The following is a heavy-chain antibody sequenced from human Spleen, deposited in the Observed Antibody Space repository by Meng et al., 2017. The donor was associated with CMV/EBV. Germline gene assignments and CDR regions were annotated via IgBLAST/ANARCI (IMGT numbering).Heavy chain of an antibody. CDR3: ARADEFCGSYYCDKVAFDM. J-gene: IGHJ3*02. CDR2: ISDSRKI. CDR1: GDSIGRRY. Sequence: LSCTVSGDSIGRRYWGWIRQPPGKGLEWIGDISDSRKINYNASLKSRVTISVDTSRNQFSLKLDSVTAADTAVYFCARADEFCGSYYCDKVAFDMWGQGTVVTVSS. V-gene: IGHV4-59*11. D-gene: IGHD1-26*01.